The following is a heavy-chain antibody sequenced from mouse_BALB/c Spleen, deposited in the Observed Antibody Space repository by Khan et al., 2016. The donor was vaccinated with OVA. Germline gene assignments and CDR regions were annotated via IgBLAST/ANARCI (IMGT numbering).Heavy chain of an antibody. CDR2: ISYSGNT. J-gene: IGHJ4*01. D-gene: IGHD4-1*01. V-gene: IGHV3-2*02. CDR1: GYSITSDYA. Sequence: EVQLQESGPGLVKPSQSLSLTCTVTGYSITSDYAWNWIRQFPGNKLEWMGYISYSGNTTYNPSLKSRIPITRDTSKNQFFLQLKSVTTEDTATXYCASELGRYYAMDYWGQGTSVTVSS. CDR3: ASELGRYYAMDY.